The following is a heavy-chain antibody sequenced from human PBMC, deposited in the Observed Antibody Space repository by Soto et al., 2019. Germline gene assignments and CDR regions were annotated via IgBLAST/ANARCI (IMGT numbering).Heavy chain of an antibody. Sequence: SETLSLTCAVSGGSISSSSYYWDWIRQPPGKGLEWIGTIYYIGTSNYNPSLKSRVTISVDTSKNQFSLNLSSVTAADTAVYYCTRHAIGVVVPAAIRNWGQGSLVTVSS. J-gene: IGHJ4*02. CDR3: TRHAIGVVVPAAIRN. CDR1: GGSISSSSYY. V-gene: IGHV4-39*01. CDR2: IYYIGTS. D-gene: IGHD2-15*01.